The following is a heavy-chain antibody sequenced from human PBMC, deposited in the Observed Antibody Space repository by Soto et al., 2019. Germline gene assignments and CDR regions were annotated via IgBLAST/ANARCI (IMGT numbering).Heavy chain of an antibody. V-gene: IGHV4-30-4*01. CDR2: IYYSGST. CDR1: GGSISSGDYY. CDR3: ARASSRPGSVNWNYDVADYYFDY. J-gene: IGHJ4*02. D-gene: IGHD1-7*01. Sequence: TSETLSLTCTVSGGSISSGDYYWSWIRQPPGKGLEWIGYIYYSGSTYYNPSLKSRVTISVDTSKNQFSLKLSSVTAADTAVYYCARASSRPGSVNWNYDVADYYFDYWGQGTLVTVSS.